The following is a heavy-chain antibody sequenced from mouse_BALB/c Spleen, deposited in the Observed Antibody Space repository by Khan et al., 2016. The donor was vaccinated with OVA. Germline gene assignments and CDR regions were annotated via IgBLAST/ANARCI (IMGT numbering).Heavy chain of an antibody. CDR1: GFSLTNYG. V-gene: IGHV2-6-1*01. Sequence: QVQLKESGPGLVAPSQSLSITCTISGFSLTNYGVHWVRQPPGKGLEWLVLMWSDGSTTYNSALKSRLTISKDNSKSHVFLKMNSLQTDDTAMYVCARQRYDHYNGMDYWGQGTSVTVSA. D-gene: IGHD1-1*01. CDR3: ARQRYDHYNGMDY. J-gene: IGHJ4*01. CDR2: MWSDGST.